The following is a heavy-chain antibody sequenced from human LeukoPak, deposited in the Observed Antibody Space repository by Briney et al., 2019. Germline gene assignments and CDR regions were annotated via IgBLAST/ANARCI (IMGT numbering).Heavy chain of an antibody. CDR1: GYTLTSYD. Sequence: ASVKVSCKASGYTLTSYDINWVRQATGQGLEWMGWMNPNSGNTGYARKFQGRVTMTRNTSISTAYMELSSLRSEDTAVYYCARGRSVAGTFWFDPWGQGTLVTVSS. V-gene: IGHV1-8*01. D-gene: IGHD6-19*01. CDR3: ARGRSVAGTFWFDP. J-gene: IGHJ5*02. CDR2: MNPNSGNT.